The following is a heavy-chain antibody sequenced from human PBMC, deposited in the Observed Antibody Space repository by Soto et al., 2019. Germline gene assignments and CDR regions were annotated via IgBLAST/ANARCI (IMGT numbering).Heavy chain of an antibody. V-gene: IGHV4-59*01. Sequence: PSETLSLTCTVSGGSISSYYWRWIRQPPGKGLEWIGYIYYSGSTNYNPSLKSRVTISVDTSKNQFSLKLSSVTAADTAVYYCARVGSYDFWSGYYYAFDIWGQVKMVTVSS. D-gene: IGHD3-3*01. J-gene: IGHJ3*02. CDR2: IYYSGST. CDR3: ARVGSYDFWSGYYYAFDI. CDR1: GGSISSYY.